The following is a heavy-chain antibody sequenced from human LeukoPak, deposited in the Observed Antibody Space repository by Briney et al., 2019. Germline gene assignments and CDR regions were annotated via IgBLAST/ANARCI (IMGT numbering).Heavy chain of an antibody. D-gene: IGHD6-13*01. CDR2: IYYSGST. CDR3: ARDRDSSSWYYYYGMDV. V-gene: IGHV4-61*01. J-gene: IGHJ6*02. CDR1: GGSVSSGSYY. Sequence: NPSETLSLTCTVSGGSVSSGSYYWSWIRQPPGKGLEWIGYIYYSGSTSYNPSLKSRVTISVDTSKNQFSLKLSSVTAADTAVYYCARDRDSSSWYYYYGMDVWGQGTTVTVSS.